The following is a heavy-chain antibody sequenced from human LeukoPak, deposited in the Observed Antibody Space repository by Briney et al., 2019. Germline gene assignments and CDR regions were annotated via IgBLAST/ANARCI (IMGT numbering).Heavy chain of an antibody. CDR3: ARVGGRTTWGPTMSDSSVYYYNY. CDR2: INPNSGGT. D-gene: IGHD3-22*01. J-gene: IGHJ4*02. V-gene: IGHV1-2*06. Sequence: ASVKVSCKASGYTFTGYYMHWVRQAPGQGLEWMGRINPNSGGTNYAQKFQGRVTMTRDTSISTAYMELSRLRSDDTAVYYCARVGGRTTWGPTMSDSSVYYYNYWGQGTLVTVSS. CDR1: GYTFTGYY.